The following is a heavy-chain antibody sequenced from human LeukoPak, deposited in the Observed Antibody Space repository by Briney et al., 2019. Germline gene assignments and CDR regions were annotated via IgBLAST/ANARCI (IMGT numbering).Heavy chain of an antibody. V-gene: IGHV4-4*07. CDR2: IYTTGGT. J-gene: IGHJ4*02. CDR3: AGDRGDYGGPGY. D-gene: IGHD4-23*01. CDR1: GGPIRSYY. Sequence: SDTLSLTYTVCGGPIRSYYWSWIRQPAAKGLEWIGRIYTTGGTNYNPSLKSRVTISVNTAKNQFSLKRGAVTAADTAVYYGAGDRGDYGGPGYWGRGTLVTVSS.